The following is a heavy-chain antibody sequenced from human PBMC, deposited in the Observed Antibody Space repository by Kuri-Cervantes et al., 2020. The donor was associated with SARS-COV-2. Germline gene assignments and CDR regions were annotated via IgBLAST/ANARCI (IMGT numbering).Heavy chain of an antibody. Sequence: GESLKISCAASGFTVSSNYMSWVRQAPGKGLEWVSVIYSGGSTYYADSVKGRFTISRDNSKNTLYLQMNSLRAEDTAVYYCAKVQISSSPVDLDYFYYYGMDVWGQGTTVTVSS. CDR3: AKVQISSSPVDLDYFYYYGMDV. CDR2: IYSGGST. V-gene: IGHV3-53*01. CDR1: GFTVSSNY. D-gene: IGHD6-6*01. J-gene: IGHJ6*02.